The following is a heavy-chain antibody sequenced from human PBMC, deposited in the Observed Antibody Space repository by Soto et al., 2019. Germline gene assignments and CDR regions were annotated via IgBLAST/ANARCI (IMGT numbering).Heavy chain of an antibody. CDR2: INPADSDT. D-gene: IGHD3-22*01. J-gene: IGHJ4*02. CDR1: GYSFTNYW. CDR3: VRPDSTGYYTH. Sequence: PGESLKISCKASGYSFTNYWIGWVRQMPGKGLEWMGTINPADSDTRYSPSFQGQVTVSVDKSISTAYLQRGSLKASDTAMYYCVRPDSTGYYTHWGQGTSVTVSS. V-gene: IGHV5-51*01.